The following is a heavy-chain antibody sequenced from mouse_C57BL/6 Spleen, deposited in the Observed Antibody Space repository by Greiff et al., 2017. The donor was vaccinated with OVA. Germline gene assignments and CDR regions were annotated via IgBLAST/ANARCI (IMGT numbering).Heavy chain of an antibody. CDR3: ARWEGGYFDV. Sequence: QVQLQQPGAELVMPGASVKLSCKASGYTFTSYWMHWVKQRPGQGLEWIGEIDPSDSYTNYNQKFKGKSTLTVDKSSSAAYMQLSSLTSEDSAVYYCARWEGGYFDVWGTGTTVTVSS. CDR2: IDPSDSYT. D-gene: IGHD4-1*01. CDR1: GYTFTSYW. J-gene: IGHJ1*03. V-gene: IGHV1-69*01.